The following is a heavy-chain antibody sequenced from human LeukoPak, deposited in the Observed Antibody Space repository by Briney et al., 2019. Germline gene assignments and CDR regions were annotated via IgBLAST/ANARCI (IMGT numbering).Heavy chain of an antibody. Sequence: GGSLRLSCADSGFTFNKYWMSWVRQAPGKGLEWMANINQDGSQKYYLDSVKGRFTISRDNAKNSLYLQMNSLRAEDTAVYYCARDIWGATDHWGQGTLVTVSS. CDR1: GFTFNKYW. D-gene: IGHD1-26*01. CDR3: ARDIWGATDH. J-gene: IGHJ4*02. V-gene: IGHV3-7*01. CDR2: INQDGSQK.